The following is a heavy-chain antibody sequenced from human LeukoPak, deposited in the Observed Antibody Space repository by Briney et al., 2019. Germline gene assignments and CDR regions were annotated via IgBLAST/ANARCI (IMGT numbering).Heavy chain of an antibody. CDR1: GGSFSGYY. CDR3: ARGRITMVRGVTYYFDY. J-gene: IGHJ4*02. V-gene: IGHV4-34*01. D-gene: IGHD3-10*01. Sequence: SETLSLTCAVYGGSFSGYYWSWIRQPPGKGLEWIGEINHSGSTNYNPSLKSRVTISVDTSKNQFSLKLSSVTAADTAVYYCARGRITMVRGVTYYFDYCGQGTLVTVSS. CDR2: INHSGST.